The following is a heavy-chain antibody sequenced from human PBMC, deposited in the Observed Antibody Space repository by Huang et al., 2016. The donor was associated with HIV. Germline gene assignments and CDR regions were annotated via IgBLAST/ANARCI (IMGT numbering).Heavy chain of an antibody. CDR3: ARQGFGRRDAFDI. CDR2: INTYNGNT. J-gene: IGHJ3*02. Sequence: QVQMVQSGAEVKKPGASVKVSCKASGYIFKSYGITWVRQAPGQGLEWMGWINTYNGNTNYPQKFQGRVTMTTDTSTSTAYMELRGLRSNDTAVYFCARQGFGRRDAFDIWGHGTFVTVS. CDR1: GYIFKSYG. V-gene: IGHV1-18*01. D-gene: IGHD3-10*01.